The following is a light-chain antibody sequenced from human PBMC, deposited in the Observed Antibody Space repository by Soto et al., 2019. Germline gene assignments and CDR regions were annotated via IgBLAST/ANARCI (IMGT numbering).Light chain of an antibody. CDR2: DVS. Sequence: QPVLTQPAYVPRSPGQSITISYNGTSSDVGGYNYVSWYQQHPGKAPKLMIYDVSYRPSGVSDRFSGSKSGNTASLTISGLQSEDEADYYCDSYTSGSSYVFGTGTKVTVL. CDR1: SSDVGGYNY. J-gene: IGLJ1*01. V-gene: IGLV2-14*01. CDR3: DSYTSGSSYV.